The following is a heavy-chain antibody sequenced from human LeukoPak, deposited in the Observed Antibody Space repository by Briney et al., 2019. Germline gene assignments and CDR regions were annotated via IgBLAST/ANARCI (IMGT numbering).Heavy chain of an antibody. CDR2: ISSSSSYI. V-gene: IGHV3-21*01. CDR1: GFTFSSYS. Sequence: RTGGSLRLSCAASGFTFSSYSMNWVRQAPGKGLEWVSSISSSSSYIYYADSVKGRFTISRDNAKNSLYLQMNSLRAEDTAVYYCARCSVGGLVGWFDPWGQGTLVTVSS. CDR3: ARCSVGGLVGWFDP. J-gene: IGHJ5*01. D-gene: IGHD2-2*01.